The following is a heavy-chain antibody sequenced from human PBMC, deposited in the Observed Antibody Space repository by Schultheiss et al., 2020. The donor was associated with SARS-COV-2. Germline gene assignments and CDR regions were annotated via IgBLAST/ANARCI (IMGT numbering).Heavy chain of an antibody. V-gene: IGHV5-51*01. J-gene: IGHJ2*01. Sequence: GESLKISCKASGYSFTSYWICWVRQMPGKGPEWMGSIYPGDSDTRYSPSFQGRVTISADKSISTVYLQWSSLKASDTAMYYCARPDNYGTGSRWYFDLWGRGTLVTVSS. CDR3: ARPDNYGTGSRWYFDL. CDR2: IYPGDSDT. CDR1: GYSFTSYW. D-gene: IGHD3-10*01.